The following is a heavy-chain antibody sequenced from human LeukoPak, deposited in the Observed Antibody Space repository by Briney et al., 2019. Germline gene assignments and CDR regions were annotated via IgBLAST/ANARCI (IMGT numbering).Heavy chain of an antibody. Sequence: GGSLRLSCAASGFTISDHYMDWVRQAPGKGLEWVGRITNKAYSYTTEYAASVKGRLSISRDDSKHSLYLQMTSLKTEDTAAYYCTRRKTFTDGFDIWGQGTMVTVSS. CDR1: GFTISDHY. V-gene: IGHV3-72*01. D-gene: IGHD3-3*02. J-gene: IGHJ3*02. CDR2: ITNKAYSYTT. CDR3: TRRKTFTDGFDI.